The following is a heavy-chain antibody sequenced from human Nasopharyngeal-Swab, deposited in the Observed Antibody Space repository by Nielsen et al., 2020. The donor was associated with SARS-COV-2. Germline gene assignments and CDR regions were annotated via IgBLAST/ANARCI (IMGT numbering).Heavy chain of an antibody. V-gene: IGHV4-39*07. J-gene: IGHJ4*02. Sequence: SETLSLTCTVSGDSISRSDDYWGWIRQTPGKGLEWIVSTYRSSSGSAYYNPSLKSRVTISIVPSKNLFSLNLKSVTAADTAVYYCARIIRRRGWYSHVDYWGQGTLVTVSS. D-gene: IGHD6-19*01. CDR3: ARIIRRRGWYSHVDY. CDR1: GDSISRSDDY. CDR2: TYRSSSGSA.